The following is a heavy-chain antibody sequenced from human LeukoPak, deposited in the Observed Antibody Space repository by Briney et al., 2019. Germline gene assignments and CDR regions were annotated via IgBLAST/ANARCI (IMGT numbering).Heavy chain of an antibody. Sequence: GSLRLSCAASGFTFRKYAMSWVRQAPGKGLEWVSSISASGNSTYYAESVKGRFTISRDNSKNTLYLQMKTVSAEDTAVYYCAKGPYCSGGTCYPLGEFDPWGQGTLVPVSS. CDR1: GFTFRKYA. CDR2: ISASGNST. V-gene: IGHV3-23*01. D-gene: IGHD2-15*01. CDR3: AKGPYCSGGTCYPLGEFDP. J-gene: IGHJ5*02.